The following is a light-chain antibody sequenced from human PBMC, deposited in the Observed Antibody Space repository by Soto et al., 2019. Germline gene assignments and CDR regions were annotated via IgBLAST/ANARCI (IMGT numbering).Light chain of an antibody. CDR1: QSVSVN. V-gene: IGKV3-15*01. Sequence: EIVMTQSPGTLSVSPGERATLSCRASQSVSVNLAWYQQKPDQAPRRLIYGVSTRATGIPARFSGSESGTEFTLTISSLQSEDFAVYDCQQYNDWTFTFGPGTKVDIK. CDR3: QQYNDWTFT. CDR2: GVS. J-gene: IGKJ3*01.